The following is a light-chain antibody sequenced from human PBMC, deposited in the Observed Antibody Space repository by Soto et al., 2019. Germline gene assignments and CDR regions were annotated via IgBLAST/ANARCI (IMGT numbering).Light chain of an antibody. V-gene: IGLV1-44*01. CDR1: TSNIGSHS. CDR3: GTWDSSLSGVI. J-gene: IGLJ2*01. CDR2: AND. Sequence: QAVVTQPPSASGAPGQRVTISCSGSTSNIGSHSVNWYRQLPGTAPKVVMFANDERPSGVPDRISGSKSGTSATLGITGLQTGDEADYYCGTWDSSLSGVIFGGGTKVTVL.